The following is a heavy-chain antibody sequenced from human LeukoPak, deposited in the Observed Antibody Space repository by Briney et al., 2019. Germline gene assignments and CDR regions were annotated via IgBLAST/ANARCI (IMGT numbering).Heavy chain of an antibody. CDR3: ARGEQHLDY. J-gene: IGHJ4*02. V-gene: IGHV3-20*04. CDR1: GFPLGDFC. D-gene: IGHD3-16*01. CDR2: INWNGGST. Sequence: GGALRLSCAASGFPLGDFCMSGGRPAPGKGVEWVSGINWNGGSTGYADSVKGRFTISRDNAKNSLYLQMNSLRAEDTALYYYARGEQHLDYWGQGTLVTVSS.